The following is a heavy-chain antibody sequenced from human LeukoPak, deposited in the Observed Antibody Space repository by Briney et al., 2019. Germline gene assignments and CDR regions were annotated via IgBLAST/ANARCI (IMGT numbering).Heavy chain of an antibody. CDR2: ISGYNGNT. V-gene: IGHV1-18*01. CDR1: GYTFTKYD. J-gene: IGHJ4*02. Sequence: GASVKVSCKASGYTFTKYDFSWVRQAPGQGLEWMGCISGYNGNTNYAQKLQGRVTMTMDTSTSTAYMELRSLRSDDTAVYYCARDYASGSWYSDYWGQGTLVTVSS. CDR3: ARDYASGSWYSDY. D-gene: IGHD3-10*01.